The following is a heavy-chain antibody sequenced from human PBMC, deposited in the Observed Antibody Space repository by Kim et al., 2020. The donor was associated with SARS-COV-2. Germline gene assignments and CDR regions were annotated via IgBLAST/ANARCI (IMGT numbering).Heavy chain of an antibody. V-gene: IGHV1-3*01. J-gene: IGHJ4*02. CDR3: AREGSWYPDY. D-gene: IGHD6-13*01. CDR1: GYTFTSYA. CDR2: INDDNGNT. Sequence: ASVKVSCKASGYTFTSYAMHWVRQAPGQRLEWMGCINDDNGNTKYSQKFQGRVTITRDTSATTAYMELSSLRSEDTAVYYCAREGSWYPDYWGQGTLVTVSS.